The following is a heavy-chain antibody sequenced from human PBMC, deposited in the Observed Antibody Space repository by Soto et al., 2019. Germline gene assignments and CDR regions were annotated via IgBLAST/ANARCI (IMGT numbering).Heavy chain of an antibody. J-gene: IGHJ5*02. V-gene: IGHV1-8*01. CDR3: ARERTRGFDA. CDR1: GYTCTSYD. CDR2: MNPNSRNT. Sequence: QVHLVQSGAEVMKRGASVKVSCKASGYTCTSYDINWVRQATGQGLEWMGWMNPNSRNTAYAQKFQGRVTMTRNTSISTAHMELSSLRSEDTAVYYSARERTRGFDAWGQGTLVTVSS.